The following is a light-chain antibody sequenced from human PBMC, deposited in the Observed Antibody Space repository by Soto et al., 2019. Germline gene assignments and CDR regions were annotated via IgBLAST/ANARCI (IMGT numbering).Light chain of an antibody. CDR3: SSYTSSSTLV. Sequence: QSALTQPASVSGSPGQSITISCTGSSSDVGGYNYVSWYQHHPGKAPKLMIYDVSNRPSGVSNRLSGSKSGNTASLTISGLQAEDEADYYCSSYTSSSTLVFGGGTKVTVL. CDR2: DVS. J-gene: IGLJ2*01. V-gene: IGLV2-14*03. CDR1: SSDVGGYNY.